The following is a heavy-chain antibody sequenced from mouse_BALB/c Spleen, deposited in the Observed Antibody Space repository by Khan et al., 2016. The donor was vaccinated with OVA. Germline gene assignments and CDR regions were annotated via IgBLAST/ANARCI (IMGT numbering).Heavy chain of an antibody. CDR2: ISGDSNTI. J-gene: IGHJ2*01. CDR1: GFTFNSYG. Sequence: EVELVESGGGLVQPGGSRKLSCAASGFTFNSYGMHWVRQAPEKGLEWVAYISGDSNTIYYTDTVKGRFTISRDNPKNTLFLQLTSLMSEDTALYYWSKSYFYGYYFDYWGPGTTLIVS. CDR3: SKSYFYGYYFDY. V-gene: IGHV5-17*02. D-gene: IGHD1-1*01.